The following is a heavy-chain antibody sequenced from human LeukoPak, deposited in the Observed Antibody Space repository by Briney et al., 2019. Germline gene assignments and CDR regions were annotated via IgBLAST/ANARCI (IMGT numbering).Heavy chain of an antibody. Sequence: SETLSLTCTVSGGSISSYYWSWIRQPPGKGLEWIGYIYYSGSTNYNPSLKSRVTISVDTSKNQFSLKLSSVTAADTAVYYCARSVGSDSSGYPPSYWGQGTLVTVSS. V-gene: IGHV4-59*01. CDR2: IYYSGST. CDR1: GGSISSYY. CDR3: ARSVGSDSSGYPPSY. D-gene: IGHD3-22*01. J-gene: IGHJ4*02.